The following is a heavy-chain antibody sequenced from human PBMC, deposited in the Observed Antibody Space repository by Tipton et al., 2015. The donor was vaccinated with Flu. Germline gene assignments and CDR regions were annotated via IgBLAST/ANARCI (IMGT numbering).Heavy chain of an antibody. CDR1: GFSFSSYA. V-gene: IGHV3-23*01. J-gene: IGHJ5*01. CDR3: AKVSYSSSWYGGWFDS. D-gene: IGHD6-13*01. CDR2: ISGGGGST. Sequence: SLRLSCAGSGFSFSSYAMTWVRQAPGRGLEWVSGISGGGGSTQYADSVKGRFTISRDNSGNMLFLQMDSLADEDTAVYYCAKVSYSSSWYGGWFDSWGQGTPVTVSS.